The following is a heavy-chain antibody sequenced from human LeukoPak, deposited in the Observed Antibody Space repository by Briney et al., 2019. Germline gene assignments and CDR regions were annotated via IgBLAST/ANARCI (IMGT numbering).Heavy chain of an antibody. Sequence: GGSLRRSCAASGFSFHYYAIHWVRQAPGKGLEWVAVISYDGSNQYYADSVKGRFTISRDNSKKMLSLQMNSLRPEDSAVYYCARPIDNGAGSYYFEYWGQGTLVTVSS. V-gene: IGHV3-30-3*01. J-gene: IGHJ4*02. D-gene: IGHD3-10*01. CDR2: ISYDGSNQ. CDR3: ARPIDNGAGSYYFEY. CDR1: GFSFHYYA.